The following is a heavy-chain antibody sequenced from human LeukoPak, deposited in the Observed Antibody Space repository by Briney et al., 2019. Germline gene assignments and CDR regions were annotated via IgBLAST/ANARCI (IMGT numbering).Heavy chain of an antibody. CDR2: TYYRSKWYN. J-gene: IGHJ2*01. D-gene: IGHD3-10*01. V-gene: IGHV6-1*01. Sequence: SQTLSLTCAIFGDSVSSNSATWNWIRQSPSRGLEWLGRTYYRSKWYNEYAVSVKSRITINPDTSKNQFSLQLNSVTPEDTAVYYCVRDGESANWYFDLWGRGALVTVSS. CDR1: GDSVSSNSAT. CDR3: VRDGESANWYFDL.